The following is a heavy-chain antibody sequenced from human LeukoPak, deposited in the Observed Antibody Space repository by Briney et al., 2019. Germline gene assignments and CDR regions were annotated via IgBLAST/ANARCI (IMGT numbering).Heavy chain of an antibody. CDR2: IKTIGEGGTT. D-gene: IGHD5-18*01. V-gene: IGHV3-15*01. J-gene: IGHJ4*02. CDR1: GFTFSNAW. CDR3: NTGYSYAYGY. Sequence: PGGSLRLSCAASGFTFSNAWMSWVRQAPGKGLEWVGRIKTIGEGGTTDYAEPVKGRFTISRDDSKNTLYLQVISLKTDDTAVYFCNTGYSYAYGYWGQGTLVTVSS.